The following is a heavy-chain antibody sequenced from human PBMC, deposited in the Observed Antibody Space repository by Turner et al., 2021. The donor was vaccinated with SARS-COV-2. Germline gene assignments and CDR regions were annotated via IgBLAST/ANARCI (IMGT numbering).Heavy chain of an antibody. V-gene: IGHV3-9*01. CDR1: GFVFDDYA. CDR3: AKSSKLLRFLEWLPEDYYYGMDV. D-gene: IGHD3-3*01. Sequence: EVQLVESGVGLVQSGSSLSLSCAASGFVFDDYAMHWVRQAPGKGLEWVSRISWNSGSIVYADSVKGRFAISRDNAKNSLYLQMNSLRAEDTALYYCAKSSKLLRFLEWLPEDYYYGMDVWGQGTTVTVSS. CDR2: ISWNSGSI. J-gene: IGHJ6*02.